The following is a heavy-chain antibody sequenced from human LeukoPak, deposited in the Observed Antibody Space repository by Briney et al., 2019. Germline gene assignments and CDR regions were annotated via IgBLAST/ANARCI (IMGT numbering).Heavy chain of an antibody. J-gene: IGHJ6*02. D-gene: IGHD5-12*01. Sequence: ASVEVSCKASGYTFTGYYMHWVRQAPGQGLEWMGWINPNSGGTNYAQKFQGWVTMTRDTSISTAYMELSRLRSDDTAVYYCARDIVATILDYGMDVWGQGTTVTVSS. CDR2: INPNSGGT. V-gene: IGHV1-2*04. CDR1: GYTFTGYY. CDR3: ARDIVATILDYGMDV.